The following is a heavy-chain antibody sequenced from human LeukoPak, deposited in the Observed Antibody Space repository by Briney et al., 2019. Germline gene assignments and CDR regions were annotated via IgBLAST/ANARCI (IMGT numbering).Heavy chain of an antibody. CDR2: INHSGST. Sequence: SETLSLTCTVSGGSISSSSYYWSWIRQPPGKGLEWIGEINHSGSTNYNPSLKSRVTISVDTSKNQFSLKLSSVTAADTAVYYCARRHGFVWGQGTLVTVSS. CDR1: GGSISSSSYY. J-gene: IGHJ4*02. CDR3: ARRHGFV. D-gene: IGHD3-3*01. V-gene: IGHV4-39*07.